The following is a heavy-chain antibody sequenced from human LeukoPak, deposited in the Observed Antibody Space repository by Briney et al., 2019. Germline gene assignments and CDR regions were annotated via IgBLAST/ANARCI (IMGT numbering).Heavy chain of an antibody. CDR2: IRSKANSYAT. Sequence: GGSLRLSCAASGFTFSDSAMHWVRQASGKGLEWVGRIRSKANSYATAYAASVKGRFTISRDDSKNTAYLQMNSLKTEDTAVYYCTRRGIGDTAMVTLRPALYYYYMDVWGKGTTVTVSS. V-gene: IGHV3-73*01. CDR1: GFTFSDSA. CDR3: TRRGIGDTAMVTLRPALYYYYMDV. D-gene: IGHD5-18*01. J-gene: IGHJ6*03.